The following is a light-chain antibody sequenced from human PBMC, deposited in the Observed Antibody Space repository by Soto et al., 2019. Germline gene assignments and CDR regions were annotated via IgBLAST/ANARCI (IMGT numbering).Light chain of an antibody. J-gene: IGKJ1*01. CDR2: DGT. Sequence: DIQITQSPSTLSASVGDRVTITCWASQSIGSWLAWHQQKPGKAPKLLIYDGTYLESGVPSRFSGSGSGTEFTLTIXSLQPDDSATYYCQQYESHSETFGQGTKV. V-gene: IGKV1-5*01. CDR1: QSIGSW. CDR3: QQYESHSET.